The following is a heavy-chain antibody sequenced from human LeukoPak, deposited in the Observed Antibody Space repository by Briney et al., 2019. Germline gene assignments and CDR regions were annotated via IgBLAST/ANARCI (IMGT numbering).Heavy chain of an antibody. V-gene: IGHV1-2*06. CDR2: INPNSGGT. CDR1: GYTFTGYY. J-gene: IGHJ4*02. D-gene: IGHD5-24*01. Sequence: ASVKVSCKASGYTFTGYYMHWVRQAPGQGLEWMGRINPNSGGTNYAQKFQGRVTMTRDTSISTAYMEPSRLRSDDTAVYYCARSSHGYNIDYWGQGTLVTVSS. CDR3: ARSSHGYNIDY.